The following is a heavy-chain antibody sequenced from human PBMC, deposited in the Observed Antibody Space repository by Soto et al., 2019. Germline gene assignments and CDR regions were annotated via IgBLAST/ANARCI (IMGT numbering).Heavy chain of an antibody. CDR2: IYSNGKA. J-gene: IGHJ3*02. CDR1: RGLLINYN. V-gene: IGHV4-4*07. CDR3: ARERTYQLSGDDTLDI. D-gene: IGHD2-2*01. Sequence: SETLSLTWTVSRGLLINYNWNWVRQSAGKGLEWIGRIYSNGKAYYNPSLKSRVTMSLDTLNNQVSLRLTSVTAADTAKYYCARERTYQLSGDDTLDIWGLGTMDTVSS.